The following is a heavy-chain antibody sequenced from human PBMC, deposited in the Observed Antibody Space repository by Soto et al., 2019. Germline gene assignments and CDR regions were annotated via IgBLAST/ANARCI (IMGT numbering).Heavy chain of an antibody. CDR1: GVSISSSNYY. V-gene: IGHV4-39*01. D-gene: IGHD3-9*01. CDR3: ARHPRYFSYYHYMDV. Sequence: PSETLSLTCTVSGVSISSSNYYWGWIRQPPGKGLEWIGSIYYSGSTYYNPSLKSRVSISVDTSMNQFSLKLSSVTAADTAVFYCARHPRYFSYYHYMDVWGKGTTVTVSS. CDR2: IYYSGST. J-gene: IGHJ6*03.